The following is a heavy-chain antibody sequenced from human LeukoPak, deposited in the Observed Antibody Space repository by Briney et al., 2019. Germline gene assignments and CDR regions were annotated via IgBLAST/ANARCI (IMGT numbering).Heavy chain of an antibody. Sequence: GESLKISCKGSGYSFTSYWIGWVRQMPGKGLEWMGIIYPGDSDTRYGPSFQGQVTISADKSISTAYLQWSSLKASDTAMYYCARQRGYCSSTSCYVDVKDDAFDIWGQGTMVTVSS. J-gene: IGHJ3*02. CDR3: ARQRGYCSSTSCYVDVKDDAFDI. V-gene: IGHV5-51*01. D-gene: IGHD2-2*01. CDR2: IYPGDSDT. CDR1: GYSFTSYW.